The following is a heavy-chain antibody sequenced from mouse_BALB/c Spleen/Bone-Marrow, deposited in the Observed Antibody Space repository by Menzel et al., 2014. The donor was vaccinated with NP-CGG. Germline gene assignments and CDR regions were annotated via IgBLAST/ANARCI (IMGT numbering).Heavy chain of an antibody. CDR3: ARGGGYCDF. CDR1: GFTFSDYY. D-gene: IGHD1-1*02. J-gene: IGHJ2*01. CDR2: ISDGGSYT. V-gene: IGHV5-4*02. Sequence: EVMLVESGGGLVKPGGSLKLSCAASGFTFSDYYMYWVRQTPEKRLEWVATISDGGSYTYYPDSVKGRFTISRDNAKNNLYLQMSSLKSEDTAMYYCARGGGYCDFRGQGTTLTVSS.